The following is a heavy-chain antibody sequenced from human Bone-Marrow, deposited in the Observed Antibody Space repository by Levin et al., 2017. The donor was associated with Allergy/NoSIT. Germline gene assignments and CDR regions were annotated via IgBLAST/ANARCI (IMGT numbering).Heavy chain of an antibody. CDR3: ATDVDGRDDGDFDD. D-gene: IGHD3/OR15-3a*01. Sequence: GGSLRLSCAASGFTFSNVWLSWLRQAPGKGLEWIGRIRQTFAGGATDYAAPLKGRFTISRDDSKDTLYLQMDSLKIEDTAVYYCATDVDGRDDGDFDDWGQGTLVTVSS. V-gene: IGHV3-15*01. J-gene: IGHJ4*02. CDR2: IRQTFAGGAT. CDR1: GFTFSNVW.